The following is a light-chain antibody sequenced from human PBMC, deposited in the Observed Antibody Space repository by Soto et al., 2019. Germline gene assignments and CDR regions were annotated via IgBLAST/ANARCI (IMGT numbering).Light chain of an antibody. CDR3: QQYNNWPLIT. J-gene: IGKJ5*01. CDR2: SAS. Sequence: EIVLTQSPGTLSLSPVERGTVCYRASQSVSRQLAWYPQRPGQAHRLLSYSASTRANGIPARFSVSGSGTEFTLTISSLQSEDFAVYDCQQYNNWPLITFGQGTRLEIK. V-gene: IGKV3-15*01. CDR1: QSVSRQ.